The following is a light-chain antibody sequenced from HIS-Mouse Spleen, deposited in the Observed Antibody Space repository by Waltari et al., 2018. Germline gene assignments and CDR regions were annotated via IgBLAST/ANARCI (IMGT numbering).Light chain of an antibody. CDR3: NSYTSSSWV. Sequence: QSALTQPASVSGSPGQSITISCTGTSSDVGGYNDVSWYQQHPGKAPKLMIYDVSNRPSGVSNRFSGSKSGNTASLTISGLQAEDEADYYCNSYTSSSWVFGGGTKLTVL. V-gene: IGLV2-14*03. CDR1: SSDVGGYND. CDR2: DVS. J-gene: IGLJ3*02.